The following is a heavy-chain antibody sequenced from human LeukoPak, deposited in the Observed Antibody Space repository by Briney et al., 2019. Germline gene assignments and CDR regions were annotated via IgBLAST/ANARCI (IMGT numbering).Heavy chain of an antibody. Sequence: GGSLSLSCAASGFTFSSYAMTWVRQTPGKGLEWVASIKHDGSEKNYVDSVKGRFTISRDNAKNSLYVEMNNLRGEDTAVYYCARDNFDWRPLDCWGQGTLVTVSS. D-gene: IGHD3-9*01. V-gene: IGHV3-7*03. CDR3: ARDNFDWRPLDC. CDR1: GFTFSSYA. J-gene: IGHJ4*02. CDR2: IKHDGSEK.